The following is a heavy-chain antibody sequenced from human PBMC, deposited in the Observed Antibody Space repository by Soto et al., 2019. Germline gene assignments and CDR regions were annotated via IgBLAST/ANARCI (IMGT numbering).Heavy chain of an antibody. CDR1: GFTFSSYA. J-gene: IGHJ6*02. CDR2: ISGSGGST. Sequence: GGSLRLSCAASGFTFSSYAMSWVRQAPGKGLEWVSAISGSGGSTYYADSVKGRFTISRDNSKNKLYLQMNSLGAEDTAVYYCAKNPDLYQLPPRDYYYGMDVWDQGTTVTVSS. V-gene: IGHV3-23*01. CDR3: AKNPDLYQLPPRDYYYGMDV. D-gene: IGHD2-2*01.